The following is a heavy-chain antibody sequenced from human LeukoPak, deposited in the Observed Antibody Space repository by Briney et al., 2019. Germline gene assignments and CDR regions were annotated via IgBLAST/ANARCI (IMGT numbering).Heavy chain of an antibody. CDR2: IYHSGST. CDR3: ARRSFYYYAMDV. V-gene: IGHV4-39*01. D-gene: IGHD3-10*01. CDR1: GGSISSSSYY. Sequence: PSETLSLTCTVSGGSISSSSYYWGWIRQAPGKGLEWIGSIYHSGSTYYNPSLKSRVTISVDMSKNQFSLKLSSVTAADTAVYYCARRSFYYYAMDVWGQGTTVTVSS. J-gene: IGHJ6*02.